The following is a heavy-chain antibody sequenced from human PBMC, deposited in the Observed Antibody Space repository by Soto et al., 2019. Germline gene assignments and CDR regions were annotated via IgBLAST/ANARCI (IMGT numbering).Heavy chain of an antibody. D-gene: IGHD5-12*01. V-gene: IGHV1-69*01. CDR2: IIPISGRT. CDR1: GGTFSSLG. J-gene: IGHJ4*02. Sequence: QVQLVQSGAEVKRPGSSVKVSCEASGGTFSSLGFTWVRQAPGQGLEWMGGIIPISGRTTFAPKFPGRVTITADESTRTTYMELTALTSDDTAIYYCATRGTQGRWLECADYWGQGTLVTVSS. CDR3: ATRGTQGRWLECADY.